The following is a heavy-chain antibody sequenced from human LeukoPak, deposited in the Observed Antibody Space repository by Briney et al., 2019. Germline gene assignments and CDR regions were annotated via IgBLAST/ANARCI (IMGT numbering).Heavy chain of an antibody. Sequence: ASVKVSCKASGYTFTGYYMYWVRHAPGQGHEWMGWINPNSGGTNYAQKFQGRVTMTRDTSISTAYMELSRLRSDDTAVYYCARGYYGSGSYYNLDVWGQGTTVTVSS. D-gene: IGHD3-10*01. CDR3: ARGYYGSGSYYNLDV. J-gene: IGHJ6*02. V-gene: IGHV1-2*02. CDR1: GYTFTGYY. CDR2: INPNSGGT.